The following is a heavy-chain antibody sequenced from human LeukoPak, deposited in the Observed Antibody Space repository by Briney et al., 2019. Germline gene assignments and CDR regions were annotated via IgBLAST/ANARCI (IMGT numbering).Heavy chain of an antibody. CDR1: GGSFSGYY. CDR3: ARGTPAEGLIDY. J-gene: IGHJ4*02. V-gene: IGHV4-34*01. CDR2: INHSGST. Sequence: PSETLSLTCAVYGGSFSGYYWSWIRQPPGKGLEWIGEINHSGSTNYNPSLKSRVTISVDTSKNQFSLKLSSVTAADTAVYYCARGTPAEGLIDYWGQGTLVTVSS. D-gene: IGHD3/OR15-3a*01.